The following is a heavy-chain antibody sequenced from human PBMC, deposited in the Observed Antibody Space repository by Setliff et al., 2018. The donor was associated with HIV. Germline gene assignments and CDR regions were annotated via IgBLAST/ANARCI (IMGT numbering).Heavy chain of an antibody. CDR2: ITNDGTTT. D-gene: IGHD3-3*01. V-gene: IGHV3-74*01. CDR3: ARVSISFGVIIRYYFDY. CDR1: GFAFDNYW. Sequence: PGGSLRLSCAASGFAFDNYWMDWVRQAPGKGLVWVSRITNDGTTTTYADSVKGRFTISRDNAKNTLYLQMNSLRAEDTAFYFCARVSISFGVIIRYYFDYWGQGTLVTVSS. J-gene: IGHJ4*02.